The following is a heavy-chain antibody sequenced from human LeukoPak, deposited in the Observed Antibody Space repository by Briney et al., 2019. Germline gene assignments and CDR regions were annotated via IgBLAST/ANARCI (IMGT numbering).Heavy chain of an antibody. CDR2: IYSGGTT. CDR3: ARERRSSGSYGY. CDR1: GFTVSSNY. D-gene: IGHD3-10*01. V-gene: IGHV3-53*01. Sequence: GGSLRLSCAASGFTVSSNYMSWVRQAPGKGLEWVSVIYSGGTTYYADSVKGRFTISRDNSKNTLYLQMNSLRAEDTAVYYCARERRSSGSYGYWGQGTLVTVSS. J-gene: IGHJ4*02.